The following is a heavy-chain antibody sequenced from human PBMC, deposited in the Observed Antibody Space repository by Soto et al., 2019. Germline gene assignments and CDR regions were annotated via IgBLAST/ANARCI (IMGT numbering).Heavy chain of an antibody. CDR2: IWYDGTKK. CDR1: GFSFSLYG. CDR3: ARSPYTTGHHYGMDV. D-gene: IGHD2-8*01. J-gene: IGHJ6*02. Sequence: GGSLRLSCAASGFSFSLYGMHWVRQAPGKGLEWVAVIWYDGTKKYYADSVKGRFTISRDNSKNTLYLQMNSLRADDTAVYYCARSPYTTGHHYGMDVWGQGTTVTVSS. V-gene: IGHV3-33*01.